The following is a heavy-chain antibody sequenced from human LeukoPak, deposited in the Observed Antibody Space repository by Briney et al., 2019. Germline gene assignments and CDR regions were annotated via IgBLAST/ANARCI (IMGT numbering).Heavy chain of an antibody. Sequence: SETLSLTCTVSGGSISSYYWSWIRQPAGKGLEWIGRIHTSGSTNYNPSLKSRVTMSVDTSKNQFSLKLSSATAADTAVYYCARDRVYYDSSGYRGDDYWGQGTLVTVSS. J-gene: IGHJ4*02. CDR2: IHTSGST. CDR3: ARDRVYYDSSGYRGDDY. V-gene: IGHV4-4*07. CDR1: GGSISSYY. D-gene: IGHD3-22*01.